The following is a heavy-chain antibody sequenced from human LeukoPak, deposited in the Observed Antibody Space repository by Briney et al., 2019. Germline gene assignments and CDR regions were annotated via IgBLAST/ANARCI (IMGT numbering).Heavy chain of an antibody. D-gene: IGHD2-2*01. CDR1: GFTFSSYS. Sequence: GGSLRLSCAASGFTFSSYSMNWVRQAPGKGLEWVSSISSSSYIYYADSVKGRFTISRDNAKNSLYLQMNSLRAEGTAVYCCARDPRWAATPGAFDIWGQGTMVTVSS. CDR3: ARDPRWAATPGAFDI. CDR2: ISSSSYI. J-gene: IGHJ3*02. V-gene: IGHV3-21*01.